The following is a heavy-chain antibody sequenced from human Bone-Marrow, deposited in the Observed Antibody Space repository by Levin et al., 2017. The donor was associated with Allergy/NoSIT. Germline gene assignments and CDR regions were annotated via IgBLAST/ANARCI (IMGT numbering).Heavy chain of an antibody. V-gene: IGHV4-30-2*01. D-gene: IGHD1-26*01. Sequence: SETLSLTCAVSGGSISSGGYSWSWIRQPPGKGLEWIGYIYHSGSTYYNPSLKSRVTISVDRSKNQFSLKLSSVTAADTAVYYCARSPIVGADYYYGMDVWGQGTTVTVSS. CDR1: GGSISSGGYS. CDR2: IYHSGST. CDR3: ARSPIVGADYYYGMDV. J-gene: IGHJ6*02.